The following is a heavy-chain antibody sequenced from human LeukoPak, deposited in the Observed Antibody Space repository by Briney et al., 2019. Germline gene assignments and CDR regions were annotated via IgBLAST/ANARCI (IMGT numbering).Heavy chain of an antibody. CDR1: SGSIETYH. J-gene: IGHJ4*02. V-gene: IGHV4-59*01. D-gene: IGHD1-26*01. CDR2: VFHTGST. Sequence: SDTLTLTCTVSSGSIETYHWNWIRQPPAKGLECIGYVFHTGSTNYNPSLKSRLTISVDTSKNQFSLKLSSVTAADTAVYYCPRERGSQPFIDYWGQGTLVTLSS. CDR3: PRERGSQPFIDY.